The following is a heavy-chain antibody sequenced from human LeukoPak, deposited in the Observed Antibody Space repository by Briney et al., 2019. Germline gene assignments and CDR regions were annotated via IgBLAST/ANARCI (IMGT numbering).Heavy chain of an antibody. CDR1: GFTFSSYS. V-gene: IGHV3-48*01. Sequence: PGGSLRLSCAASGFTFSSYSMNWVRQAPGKGLEWVSYISSSSSTIYYADSVKGRFTISRDNAKNSLYLQMNSLRAEDTAVYYCAREGYCGSTSCYYYGMDVWGQGTTVTVSS. D-gene: IGHD2-2*01. CDR3: AREGYCGSTSCYYYGMDV. J-gene: IGHJ6*02. CDR2: ISSSSSTI.